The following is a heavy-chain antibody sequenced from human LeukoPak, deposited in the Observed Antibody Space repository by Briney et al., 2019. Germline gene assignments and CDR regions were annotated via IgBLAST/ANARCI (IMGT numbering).Heavy chain of an antibody. CDR3: ARYSGSYNWYFDL. J-gene: IGHJ2*01. V-gene: IGHV1-18*01. CDR2: INTYNDNT. Sequence: ASVKVSCKASGYTFSSYGISWVRQAPGQGLEWMGWINTYNDNTNYAQKLQGRVTMTTDTSTSTAYMELRSLRSDDTAVYYCARYSGSYNWYFDLWGRGTLVTVSS. D-gene: IGHD1-26*01. CDR1: GYTFSSYG.